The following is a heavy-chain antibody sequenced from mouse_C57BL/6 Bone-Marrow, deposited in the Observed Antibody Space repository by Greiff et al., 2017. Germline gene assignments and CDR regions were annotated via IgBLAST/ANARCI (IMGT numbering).Heavy chain of an antibody. D-gene: IGHD1-1*01. V-gene: IGHV14-2*01. J-gene: IGHJ2*01. CDR3: SRSLFYDGTNY. Sequence: EVQLHPSGAELVKPGASVKLSCTASGFNIKDYYIHWVKQRTEQGLEWIGRIDPEDGETKYAPKFQDKATITAETSSNTAYLQLSSLTSEDTAVYYWSRSLFYDGTNYWGQGTTLTVSS. CDR2: IDPEDGET. CDR1: GFNIKDYY.